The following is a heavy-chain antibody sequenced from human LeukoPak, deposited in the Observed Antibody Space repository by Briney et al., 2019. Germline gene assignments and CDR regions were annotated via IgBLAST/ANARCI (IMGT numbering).Heavy chain of an antibody. CDR3: ARDVEQWLVRVYYFDY. Sequence: GWSLRVSCATSGFTLSSYSMNWVRQAPGKGLEWVSYISSGNTTIYYADSVKGRFTISRDNAKNSLYLQMNSLRAEDTAVYYCARDVEQWLVRVYYFDYWGQGTLVTVSP. J-gene: IGHJ4*02. CDR1: GFTLSSYS. V-gene: IGHV3-48*01. D-gene: IGHD6-19*01. CDR2: ISSGNTTI.